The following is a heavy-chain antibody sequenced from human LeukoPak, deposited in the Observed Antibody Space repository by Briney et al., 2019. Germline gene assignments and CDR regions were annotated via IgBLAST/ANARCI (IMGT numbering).Heavy chain of an antibody. D-gene: IGHD5-12*01. CDR3: ARGGGYDPFDY. CDR1: GGSISSGGYS. Sequence: SQTLSLTCAVSGGSISSGGYSWSWIRQPPGKGLEWIGEINHSGSTNYNPSLKSRVTISVDTSKNQFSLKLSSVTAADTAVYYCARGGGYDPFDYWGQGTLVTVSS. V-gene: IGHV4-30-2*01. CDR2: INHSGST. J-gene: IGHJ4*02.